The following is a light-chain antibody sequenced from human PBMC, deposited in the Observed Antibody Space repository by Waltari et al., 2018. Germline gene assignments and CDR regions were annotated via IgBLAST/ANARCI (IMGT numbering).Light chain of an antibody. V-gene: IGLV2-23*02. Sequence: QSALTQPASVSGSPGQSITFSCTGTSSDVGRYNLVSWYQHPPGKAPKLMICEVNKRPPGVSSRFSASRSCNTAALTISGLQAEDEADYYCCSYAGASSVVFVGGTKLTVL. CDR1: SSDVGRYNL. CDR2: EVN. J-gene: IGLJ2*01. CDR3: CSYAGASSVV.